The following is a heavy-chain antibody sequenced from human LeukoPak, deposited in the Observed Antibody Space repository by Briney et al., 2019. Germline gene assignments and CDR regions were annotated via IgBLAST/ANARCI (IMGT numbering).Heavy chain of an antibody. CDR3: AADYNILTGYFSDLGY. D-gene: IGHD3-9*01. V-gene: IGHV3-23*01. Sequence: GSLRLSCAASGFTFSRYAMSWVRQAPGKGLEWVSSITASADTTFYSDSVKGRFTISRDNSKNTLNLQMNSLRPDDTAIYYCAADYNILTGYFSDLGYWGQGTLVTVSS. CDR1: GFTFSRYA. J-gene: IGHJ4*02. CDR2: ITASADTT.